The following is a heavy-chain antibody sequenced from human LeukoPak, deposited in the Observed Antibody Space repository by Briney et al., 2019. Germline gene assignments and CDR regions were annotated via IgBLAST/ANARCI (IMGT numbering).Heavy chain of an antibody. CDR3: ARARRIAAAARADY. CDR2: ISAYNGNT. Sequence: ASVKVSCQASGYTFTSYGISWARQAPGQGLEWMGWISAYNGNTNYAQKLQGRVTMTTDTSTSTAYMELRSLRSDDTAVYYCARARRIAAAARADYWGQGTLVTVSS. J-gene: IGHJ4*02. D-gene: IGHD6-13*01. CDR1: GYTFTSYG. V-gene: IGHV1-18*01.